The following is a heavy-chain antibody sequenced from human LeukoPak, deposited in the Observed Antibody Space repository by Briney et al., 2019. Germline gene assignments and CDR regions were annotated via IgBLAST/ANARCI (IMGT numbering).Heavy chain of an antibody. CDR3: ARATTMVRGVTSFDY. CDR2: IKQDGSEK. J-gene: IGHJ4*02. D-gene: IGHD3-10*01. V-gene: IGHV3-7*01. CDR1: GFTFSSYW. Sequence: GRSLRLSCAASGFTFSSYWMSWVRQAPGKGLEWVANIKQDGSEKYYVGSVKGRFTISRDNAKNSLYLQMNSLRAEDTAVYYCARATTMVRGVTSFDYWGQGTLVTVSS.